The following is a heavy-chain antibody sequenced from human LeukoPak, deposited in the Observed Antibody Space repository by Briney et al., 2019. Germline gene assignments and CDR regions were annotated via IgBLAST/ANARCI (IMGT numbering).Heavy chain of an antibody. CDR3: ATHDHYDSRGPQLFDY. CDR2: IYPGDSDT. CDR1: GYSFTSYW. V-gene: IGHV5-51*01. Sequence: GESLNISCQGSGYSFTSYWIGWVRQMPGKGLEWMGIIYPGDSDTTYSPSFQGQVTISADKSISTAYLQWSSRKVSDTAMYYCATHDHYDSRGPQLFDYWGQGTLVTVSS. D-gene: IGHD3-22*01. J-gene: IGHJ4*02.